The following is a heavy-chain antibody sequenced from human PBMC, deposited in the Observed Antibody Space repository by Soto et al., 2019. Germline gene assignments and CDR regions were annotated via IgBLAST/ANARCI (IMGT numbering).Heavy chain of an antibody. CDR3: ASNGTRWGSFDY. CDR1: GGSISSYY. Sequence: SGTLSLTCTVSGGSISSYYGSLIRQPPGKGLEWIGYIYYSGSTNYNPSLKSRGTISVDTSKNHFSLKQSSVTAAQPAVYCCASNGTRWGSFDYWGRATLVT. D-gene: IGHD3-16*01. CDR2: IYYSGST. V-gene: IGHV4-59*01. J-gene: IGHJ4*02.